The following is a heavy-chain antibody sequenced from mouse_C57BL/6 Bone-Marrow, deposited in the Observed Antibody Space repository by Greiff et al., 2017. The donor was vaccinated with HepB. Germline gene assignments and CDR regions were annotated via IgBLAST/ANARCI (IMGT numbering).Heavy chain of an antibody. CDR2: ISDGGSYT. CDR3: ARGGPTIVTTWYFDV. D-gene: IGHD2-5*01. CDR1: GFTFSSYA. J-gene: IGHJ1*03. V-gene: IGHV5-4*01. Sequence: EVQGVESGGGLVKPGGSLKLSCAASGFTFSSYAMSWVRQTPEKRLEWVATISDGGSYTYYPDNVKGRFTISRDNAKNTLYLQMSHLKSEDTAMYYCARGGPTIVTTWYFDVWGTGTTVTVSS.